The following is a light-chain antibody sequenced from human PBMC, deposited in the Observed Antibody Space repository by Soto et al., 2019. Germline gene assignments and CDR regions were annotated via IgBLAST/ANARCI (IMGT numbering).Light chain of an antibody. CDR2: AAS. J-gene: IGKJ4*01. V-gene: IGKV1-9*01. Sequence: DIQLTQSPSFLSASVGDRVTITCRASQGISSYLAWYQQKPGKAPKLLIYAASTLQSGVPSRFSGSESGTESTLTISSLQPEDFATYYCQQLNSYPFTFGGGTKVENK. CDR1: QGISSY. CDR3: QQLNSYPFT.